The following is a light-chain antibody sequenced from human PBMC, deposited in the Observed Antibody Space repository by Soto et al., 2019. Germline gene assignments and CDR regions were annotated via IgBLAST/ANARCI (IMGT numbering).Light chain of an antibody. CDR2: GSS. V-gene: IGKV3-20*01. CDR3: PQLNSYPIT. J-gene: IGKJ5*01. Sequence: VVTQSPATXXXSXXEXVTXXXSASQSISGTLAWYPQKPGQAPRLLIYGSSSRATGIPDRFSGSGSGTDFPLTISRREPADFAVYYCPQLNSYPITFGQGTRLEI. CDR1: QSISGT.